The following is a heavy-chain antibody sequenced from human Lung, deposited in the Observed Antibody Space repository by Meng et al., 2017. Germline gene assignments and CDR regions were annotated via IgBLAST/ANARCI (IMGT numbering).Heavy chain of an antibody. CDR3: ARDEDISAAGKLFGDY. V-gene: IGHV1-2*06. CDR1: GYNFPDYY. D-gene: IGHD6-25*01. CDR2: INPKSGDT. Sequence: QLTLGAAGDEVKTPGASVKFSCKPSGYNFPDYYIHWVRRAPGQGLEWMGRINPKSGDTHYAQKFQARVTMTGDTSISTAYMELSGLRSDDTAMYYCARDEDISAAGKLFGDYWGQGTLVTVSS. J-gene: IGHJ4*02.